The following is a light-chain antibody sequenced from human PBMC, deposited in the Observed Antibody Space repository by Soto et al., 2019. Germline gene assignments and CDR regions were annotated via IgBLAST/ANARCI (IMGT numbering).Light chain of an antibody. Sequence: QSALTQPASVSGSPGQSITISCTGTNGDVGVYNHVSWYQHHPGKAPKLMISEVSDRPSGVSNRFSGSKSGNTASLTISGLQAEDEADYYCSSYSSGRFPSVAVGGWTKLTVL. CDR2: EVS. J-gene: IGLJ2*01. CDR3: SSYSSGRFPSVA. V-gene: IGLV2-14*01. CDR1: NGDVGVYNH.